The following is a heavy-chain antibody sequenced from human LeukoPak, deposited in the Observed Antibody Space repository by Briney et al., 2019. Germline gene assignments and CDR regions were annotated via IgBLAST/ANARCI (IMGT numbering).Heavy chain of an antibody. CDR1: GGSISSSSHY. CDR3: ARTYYDILTGYYSAYYFDY. CDR2: IYYSGST. V-gene: IGHV4-39*07. D-gene: IGHD3-9*01. Sequence: SETLSLTCTVSGGSISSSSHYWGWIRQPPGKGLEWIGSIYYSGSTYYNPSLKSRVTISADTSKNQFSLKLYSVTAADTAVCYCARTYYDILTGYYSAYYFDYWGQGTLVTVSS. J-gene: IGHJ4*02.